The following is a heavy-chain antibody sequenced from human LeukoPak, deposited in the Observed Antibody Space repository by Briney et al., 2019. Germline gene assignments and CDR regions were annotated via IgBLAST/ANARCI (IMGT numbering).Heavy chain of an antibody. J-gene: IGHJ5*02. V-gene: IGHV3-21*01. CDR1: GFTLSSYT. CDR3: ARGLQRAKNWFDP. D-gene: IGHD4/OR15-4a*01. CDR2: ISSTGNDI. Sequence: PGESLRLSCAASGFTLSSYTMNWVHQSPGKGLEWASSISSTGNDIYYADSVKGRFNLSRDSDKNSLCLQMNRLRAEDTDVYYCARGLQRAKNWFDPWGQGTLVTVSS.